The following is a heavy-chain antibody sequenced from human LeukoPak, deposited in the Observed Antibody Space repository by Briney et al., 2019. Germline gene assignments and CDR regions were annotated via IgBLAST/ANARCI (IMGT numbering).Heavy chain of an antibody. V-gene: IGHV3-53*01. Sequence: PGGSLRLSCAASGITVSSKYMSWVRQAPGEGLEWVSVMQSGGSTYYADSVKGRFTISRDNSKNTLYLQMSSLRVEDTAVYYCARDGGAGWYFDLWGRGTLVTVSS. CDR3: ARDGGAGWYFDL. CDR2: MQSGGST. D-gene: IGHD3-16*01. CDR1: GITVSSKY. J-gene: IGHJ2*01.